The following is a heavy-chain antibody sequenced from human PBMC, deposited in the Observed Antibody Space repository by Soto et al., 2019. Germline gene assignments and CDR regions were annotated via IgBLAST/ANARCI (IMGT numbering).Heavy chain of an antibody. CDR1: GYTFTSFG. D-gene: IGHD4-17*01. Sequence: VQLGQSGAEVKKPGASVRVSCKASGYTFTSFGLSWVRQAPGQGPEWMGWVSPESDKATSAHKFHVSITMTTDTSTTTAYMDLRSLRSDDPAVYYCTRDLFFISPATVTADAYWGQGTLASVS. CDR2: VSPESDKA. CDR3: TRDLFFISPATVTADAY. J-gene: IGHJ4*02. V-gene: IGHV1-18*01.